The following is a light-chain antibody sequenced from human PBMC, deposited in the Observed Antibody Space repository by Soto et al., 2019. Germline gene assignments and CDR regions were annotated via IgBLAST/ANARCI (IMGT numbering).Light chain of an antibody. CDR3: SSYAGTFRLVV. Sequence: QSALTQPASVSGSPGQSITISCTGTSSDVGGYKYVSWYQQHPDKAPKLIIFEVSNRPSGISSRFSGSKSGNTASLTISGLQSEDEGNYYCSSYAGTFRLVVFGGGTKLTVL. V-gene: IGLV2-14*01. CDR1: SSDVGGYKY. CDR2: EVS. J-gene: IGLJ2*01.